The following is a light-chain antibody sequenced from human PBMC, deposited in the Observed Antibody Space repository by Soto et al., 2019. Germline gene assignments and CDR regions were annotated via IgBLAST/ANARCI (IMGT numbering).Light chain of an antibody. CDR1: SSDIGSYNY. V-gene: IGLV2-14*03. CDR3: SSYGASSTL. Sequence: QSVLTQPASLSGSPGRSITISCTGTSSDIGSYNYVSWYQQHPGKAPKLMIFDVSYRPSGISDRFSGSKSGNTASLTISGLQPEDEADYYCSSYGASSTLFGGGTKLTVL. J-gene: IGLJ3*02. CDR2: DVS.